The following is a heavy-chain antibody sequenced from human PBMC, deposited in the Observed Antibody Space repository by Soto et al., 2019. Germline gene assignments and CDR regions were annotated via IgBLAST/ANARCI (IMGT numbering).Heavy chain of an antibody. CDR2: VYHTGRT. J-gene: IGHJ5*02. D-gene: IGHD3-10*01. V-gene: IGHV4-59*02. CDR3: ARGRGGTPLRFDP. CDR1: GVPASSYY. Sequence: SETLSLTCTVSGVPASSYYWTWIRQPPGKGLEYLGFVYHTGRTNYSPSLRSRVTLSLDTSSNQFSLKMTSVTTADTAIYYCARGRGGTPLRFDPWGQGTLGTVPQ.